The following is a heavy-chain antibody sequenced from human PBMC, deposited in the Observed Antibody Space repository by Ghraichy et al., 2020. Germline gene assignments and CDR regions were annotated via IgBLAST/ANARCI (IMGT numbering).Heavy chain of an antibody. V-gene: IGHV3-30-3*01. D-gene: IGHD6-19*01. J-gene: IGHJ4*02. CDR1: GFTFSSYA. Sequence: GESLNISCAASGFTFSSYAMHWVRQAPGKGLEWVAVISYDGSNKYYADSVKGRFTISRDNSKNTLYLQMNSLRAEDTAVYYCARDEAVAGTLDYWGQGTLVTVSS. CDR3: ARDEAVAGTLDY. CDR2: ISYDGSNK.